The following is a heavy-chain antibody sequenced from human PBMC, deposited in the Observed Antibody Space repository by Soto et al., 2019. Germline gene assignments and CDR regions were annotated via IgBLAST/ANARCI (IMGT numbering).Heavy chain of an antibody. V-gene: IGHV4-30-4*01. D-gene: IGHD6-6*01. J-gene: IGHJ4*02. CDR3: ARDFKRYSSSSGPLEY. CDR2: IYSSGPP. Sequence: QVQLQESGPGLVQPSQTLSLTCTVSGDSISRGDYYWSWVRQSPGKGLEWIGCIYSSGPPHYNPSHETRLTRSGDTSKKQFSLRLSSGTAADTAMYFCARDFKRYSSSSGPLEYWGQGTLVTVSS. CDR1: GDSISRGDYY.